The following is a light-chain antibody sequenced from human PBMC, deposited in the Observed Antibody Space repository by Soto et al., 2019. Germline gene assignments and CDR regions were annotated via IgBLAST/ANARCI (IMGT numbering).Light chain of an antibody. CDR3: CSYAGSSTDVV. V-gene: IGLV2-23*01. CDR2: EGG. CDR1: SSDVGSYNL. Sequence: QSALTQPASVSGSPGQSITISCTGTSSDVGSYNLVSWYQQHPGKAPKLMIYEGGKRPSGVSNRFSGSKSGNTASLTISGLQAEDEADYYCCSYAGSSTDVVFGGGTKVTVL. J-gene: IGLJ2*01.